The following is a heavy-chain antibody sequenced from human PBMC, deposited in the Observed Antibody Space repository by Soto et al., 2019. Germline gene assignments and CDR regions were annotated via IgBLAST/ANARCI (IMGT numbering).Heavy chain of an antibody. V-gene: IGHV1-24*01. CDR3: ATVTRYYYYMDV. Sequence: ASVKVSCKASGYTLTELSMHWVRQAPGKGLEWMGGFDPEDGETIYAQKFQGRVTMTEDTSTDTAYMELSSLRSEDTAVYYCATVTRYYYYMDVWGKGTTVTVSS. CDR2: FDPEDGET. J-gene: IGHJ6*03. CDR1: GYTLTELS.